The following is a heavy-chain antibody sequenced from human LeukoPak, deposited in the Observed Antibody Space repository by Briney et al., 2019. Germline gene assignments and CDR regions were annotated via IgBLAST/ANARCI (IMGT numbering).Heavy chain of an antibody. CDR1: GFTVSDNY. D-gene: IGHD1-20*01. V-gene: IGHV3-66*01. J-gene: IGHJ4*02. CDR2: IYSGGTT. CDR3: ARDTRRAPLTAGDY. Sequence: GGSLRLSCTASGFTVSDNYIYWVRQAPGKGLECVSVIYSGGTTYYADSVKGRFTISRDNSNNTMYLQMNSLRPDDTAMYYCARDTRRAPLTAGDYGGQGTLVTASS.